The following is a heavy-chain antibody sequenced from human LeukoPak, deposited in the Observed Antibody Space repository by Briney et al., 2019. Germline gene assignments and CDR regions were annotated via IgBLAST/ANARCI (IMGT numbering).Heavy chain of an antibody. J-gene: IGHJ5*02. CDR2: INPNSGGT. Sequence: GASVKVSCKASGYTFTGYYIHWVRQAPGQGLEWMGRINPNSGGTNYAQKFQGRVTMTRDTSISTAYMELSRLRSDDTAVCYCARDRGELGDEGWFDPWGQGTLVTVSS. CDR1: GYTFTGYY. D-gene: IGHD7-27*01. V-gene: IGHV1-2*06. CDR3: ARDRGELGDEGWFDP.